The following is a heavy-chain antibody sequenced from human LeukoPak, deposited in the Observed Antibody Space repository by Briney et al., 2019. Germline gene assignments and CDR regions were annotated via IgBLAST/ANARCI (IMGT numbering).Heavy chain of an antibody. CDR3: AKDIAQGYTFGSIEQDY. Sequence: PGGSLRLSCVVSGFTFSSYWMSWVRQAPGKGLEWVTNIKQDGSEKYYVDSVKGRFTISRDNSKDTLSLQMNSLRAEDTAVYYCAKDIAQGYTFGSIEQDYWGQGTLVTVSS. D-gene: IGHD5-18*01. J-gene: IGHJ4*02. CDR1: GFTFSSYW. V-gene: IGHV3-7*03. CDR2: IKQDGSEK.